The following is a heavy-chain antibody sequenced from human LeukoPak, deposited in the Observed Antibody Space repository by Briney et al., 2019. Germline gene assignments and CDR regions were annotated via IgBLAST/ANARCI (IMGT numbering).Heavy chain of an antibody. Sequence: TSVKVSCKASGYTFTSYAMHWVRQAPGQRLEWMGWINAGNGNTKYSQKFQGRVTITRDTSASTAYMELSSLRSEDTAVYYCARDHNIVAPFDYWGQGTLVTVSS. CDR2: INAGNGNT. J-gene: IGHJ4*02. D-gene: IGHD5-12*01. CDR1: GYTFTSYA. CDR3: ARDHNIVAPFDY. V-gene: IGHV1-3*01.